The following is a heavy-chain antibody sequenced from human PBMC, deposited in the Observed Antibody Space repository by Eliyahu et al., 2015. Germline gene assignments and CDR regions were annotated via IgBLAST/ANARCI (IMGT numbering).Heavy chain of an antibody. CDR3: ARHVVEFGELFSRSLATFDP. CDR2: IYYSGST. D-gene: IGHD3-10*01. CDR1: GXSISSXXYX. Sequence: QLQLQESGPGLVKPSETLSLTCTVSGXSISSXXYXWGWIRQPPGKGLEWIGSIYYSGSTYYNPSLKSRVTISVDTSKNQFSLKLSSVTAADTAVYYCARHVVEFGELFSRSLATFDPWGQGTLVTVSS. V-gene: IGHV4-39*01. J-gene: IGHJ5*02.